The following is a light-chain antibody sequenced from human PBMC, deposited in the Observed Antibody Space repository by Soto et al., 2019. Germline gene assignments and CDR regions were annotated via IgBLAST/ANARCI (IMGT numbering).Light chain of an antibody. Sequence: DIQVTQSPSSVSASVGDRVTITCRASQGINSWLAWYQQKPGKAPDLLIYAASSLQSGVPSRFSGSGSGTDFTLTISSLQPEDFATYYCQQAHSFPLTFGGGTKVEI. CDR2: AAS. J-gene: IGKJ4*01. V-gene: IGKV1D-12*01. CDR3: QQAHSFPLT. CDR1: QGINSW.